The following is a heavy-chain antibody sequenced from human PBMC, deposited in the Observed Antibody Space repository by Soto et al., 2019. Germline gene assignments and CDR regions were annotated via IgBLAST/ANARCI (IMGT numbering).Heavy chain of an antibody. CDR1: GGSISSGGYY. D-gene: IGHD6-13*01. CDR2: IYYSGST. J-gene: IGHJ5*02. Sequence: QVQLQESGPGLVKPSQTLSLTCTVSGGSISSGGYYWSWIRQHPGKGLEWIGYIYYSGSTYYNPSLKSRVNISVDTSKNQFSLKLSSVTAADTAVYYCARDCPYTIAAAVRWFDPWGQGTLVTVSS. CDR3: ARDCPYTIAAAVRWFDP. V-gene: IGHV4-31*03.